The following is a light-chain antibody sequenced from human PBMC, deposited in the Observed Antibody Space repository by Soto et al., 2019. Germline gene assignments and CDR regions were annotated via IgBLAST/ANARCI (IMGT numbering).Light chain of an antibody. CDR2: EVT. CDR1: SSDVGAYNF. Sequence: QSVLTQAASVSGSPGQSITISCTGSSSDVGAYNFVSWYQHHPGKAPKLILYEVTTRPSGVSSRFSGSKSGNTASLTISGLQADDEASYYCSSYTSSNTPYVFGTGTKVTVL. J-gene: IGLJ1*01. CDR3: SSYTSSNTPYV. V-gene: IGLV2-14*01.